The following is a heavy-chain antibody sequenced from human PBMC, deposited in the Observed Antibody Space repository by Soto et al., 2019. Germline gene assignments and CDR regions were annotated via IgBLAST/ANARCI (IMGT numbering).Heavy chain of an antibody. Sequence: QVQLVQSGGEVKRTGASVRVSCKASGYTFNRYGISWVRQAPGQGLEWMGWISAYNGHTDYARKFQGRVAMTRDISTNTVSMELRDLRFDDTAVYYCARGRTWGARDFDNWGQGTLVTVSS. V-gene: IGHV1-18*01. CDR2: ISAYNGHT. CDR3: ARGRTWGARDFDN. D-gene: IGHD3-16*01. J-gene: IGHJ4*02. CDR1: GYTFNRYG.